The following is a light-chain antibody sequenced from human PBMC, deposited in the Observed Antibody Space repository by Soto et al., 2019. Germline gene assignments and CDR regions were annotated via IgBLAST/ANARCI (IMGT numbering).Light chain of an antibody. CDR3: CSYARGATPVA. J-gene: IGLJ2*01. CDR1: NDDIGAYNY. Sequence: QSVLTQPASVSASPGQSITISCAGTNDDIGAYNYVSWYQQHPGKAPKLIIFDVTDRPSGISDRFSGSKSGNTASLTISALQAEDEADYYCCSYARGATPVALGGGTKLTVL. CDR2: DVT. V-gene: IGLV2-14*03.